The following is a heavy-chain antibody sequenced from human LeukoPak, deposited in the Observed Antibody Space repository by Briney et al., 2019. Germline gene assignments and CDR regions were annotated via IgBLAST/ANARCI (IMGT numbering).Heavy chain of an antibody. D-gene: IGHD1-26*01. J-gene: IGHJ4*02. Sequence: GGSLRLSCAASGFTFSSYAMTWVRQAPGKGLEWVSAISGSGASTYYADSVKGRSTISRDNSKNTLYLQMHNLRAEDTAVYYCAKDSWEVGATSEIDYWGQGALVTVSS. CDR2: ISGSGAST. CDR3: AKDSWEVGATSEIDY. CDR1: GFTFSSYA. V-gene: IGHV3-23*01.